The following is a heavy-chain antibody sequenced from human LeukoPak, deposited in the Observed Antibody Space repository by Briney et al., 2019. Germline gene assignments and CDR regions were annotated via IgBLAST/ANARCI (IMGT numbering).Heavy chain of an antibody. CDR1: GGSYY. J-gene: IGHJ4*02. Sequence: PSETLSLTCTVSGGSYYWSWIRQPAGKGLEWIGRIYTSGSTNYNPSLRSRATLSFDTSKNQFSLRLSSVTAADTAVYYCASYDYGSGSYYKHFDYWGQGTLVTVSS. V-gene: IGHV4-4*07. D-gene: IGHD3-10*01. CDR3: ASYDYGSGSYYKHFDY. CDR2: IYTSGST.